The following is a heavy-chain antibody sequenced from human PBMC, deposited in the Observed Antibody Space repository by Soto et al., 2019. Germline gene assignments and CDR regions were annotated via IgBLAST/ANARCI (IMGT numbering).Heavy chain of an antibody. J-gene: IGHJ4*02. CDR2: INHSGST. CDR1: VESFSGYY. D-gene: IGHD2-2*01. Sequence: SETLSLSGAVYVESFSGYYWSWIREPPGKGLEWIGEINHSGSTNYNPCLKMRVTISVDTSKNQFSLKLSSVTAADTAVYYCARVIGLAVNDYWGQGTLVTVSS. CDR3: ARVIGLAVNDY. V-gene: IGHV4-34*01.